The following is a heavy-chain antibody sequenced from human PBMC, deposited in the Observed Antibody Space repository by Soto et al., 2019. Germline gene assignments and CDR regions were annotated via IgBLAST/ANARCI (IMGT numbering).Heavy chain of an antibody. J-gene: IGHJ4*02. Sequence: ASVKVSCKASGYIFRRYGISWVRQAPGKRLERKGWNSTYNGNTKYGKNFQGRVTLTTETSTSTVYMDLRSLRVDDTAVYYCASGAEDYYYDNRGYYSPSTFNYWGPGTLVTVSS. CDR3: ASGAEDYYYDNRGYYSPSTFNY. D-gene: IGHD3-22*01. CDR1: GYIFRRYG. CDR2: NSTYNGNT. V-gene: IGHV1-18*01.